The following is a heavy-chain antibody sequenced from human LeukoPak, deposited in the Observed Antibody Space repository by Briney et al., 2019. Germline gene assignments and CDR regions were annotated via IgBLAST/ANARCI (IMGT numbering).Heavy chain of an antibody. Sequence: GGSLRLSCAASGFTFSSYAMSWVRQAPGKGLEWVSAISGSGGSTYYADSVKGRFTISRDNSKNTLYLQMNSLRAEGTAVYYCAKRALLGFGELYYFDYWGQGTLVTVSS. J-gene: IGHJ4*02. D-gene: IGHD3-10*01. CDR2: ISGSGGST. CDR3: AKRALLGFGELYYFDY. V-gene: IGHV3-23*01. CDR1: GFTFSSYA.